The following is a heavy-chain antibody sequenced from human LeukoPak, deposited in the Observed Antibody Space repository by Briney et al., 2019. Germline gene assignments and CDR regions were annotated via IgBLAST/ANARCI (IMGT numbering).Heavy chain of an antibody. D-gene: IGHD3-9*01. Sequence: GGSLRLSCAASGFTFSSHWMHWVRQAPGKGLVWVSRINSDGSSTSYADSVKGRFTISRDNAKNTLYLQMNSLRAEDTAVYYCAKEGSLRYFDRRHRQRPSDYWGQGTLVTVSS. CDR1: GFTFSSHW. V-gene: IGHV3-74*01. CDR3: AKEGSLRYFDRRHRQRPSDY. J-gene: IGHJ4*02. CDR2: INSDGSST.